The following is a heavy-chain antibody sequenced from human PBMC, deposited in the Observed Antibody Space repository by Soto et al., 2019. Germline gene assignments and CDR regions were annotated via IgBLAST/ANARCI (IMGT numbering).Heavy chain of an antibody. V-gene: IGHV1-2*02. CDR3: ARDPGGTGYFDS. CDR2: INPKTGRA. J-gene: IGHJ4*02. CDR1: GYPFSDYY. D-gene: IGHD1-1*01. Sequence: QVQLVQSGAEVRKPGASVNLSCKTSGYPFSDYYIHWVRQAPGHDFEWMGWINPKTGRANYAQKLQGRVTMARNTSINTAYMELSSLTSDDTDLYYCARDPGGTGYFDSWGQGLLLTVSS.